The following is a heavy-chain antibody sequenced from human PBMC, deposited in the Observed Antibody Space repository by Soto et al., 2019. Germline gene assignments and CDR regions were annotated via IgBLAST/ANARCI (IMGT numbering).Heavy chain of an antibody. CDR1: GFTFSTYA. CDR2: ISGGGSST. Sequence: GGSLRLSCAASGFTFSTYAMSWVRQAPGKGLEWVSAISGGGSSTYYPDSVKGRFTISRDNSKNTLYLQMNSLRAGDAAVYYCAKDLRGSAYWGQGTLVTVSS. CDR3: AKDLRGSAY. V-gene: IGHV3-23*01. J-gene: IGHJ4*02.